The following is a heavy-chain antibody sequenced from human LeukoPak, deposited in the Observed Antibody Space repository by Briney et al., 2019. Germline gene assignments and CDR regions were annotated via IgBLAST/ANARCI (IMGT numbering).Heavy chain of an antibody. V-gene: IGHV1-46*01. J-gene: IGHJ1*01. D-gene: IGHD3-16*01. CDR1: GYTFTSYY. CDR3: ARSGPHEFFWGT. Sequence: ASVKVSCKASGYTFTSYYMHWVRQAPGQGLEWMGIINPSGGSTSYAQKFHDRVTITADESTSTAYMELNSLRSEDSAIYYCARSGPHEFFWGTWDQGTLVTVSS. CDR2: INPSGGST.